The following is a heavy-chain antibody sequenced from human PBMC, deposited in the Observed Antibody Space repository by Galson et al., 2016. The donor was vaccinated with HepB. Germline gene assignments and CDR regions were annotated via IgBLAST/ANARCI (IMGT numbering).Heavy chain of an antibody. CDR2: ISATGIRT. V-gene: IGHV3-11*01. CDR1: GFTFTDYY. J-gene: IGHJ5*02. Sequence: SLRLSCAASGFTFTDYYMSWIRQAPGKGLEWLSYISATGIRTSYADSVKGRFTISRDNTKNSLHLQMNSLRVEDTAVYYCVRGIDLWGQGTLVTVSS. CDR3: VRGIDL.